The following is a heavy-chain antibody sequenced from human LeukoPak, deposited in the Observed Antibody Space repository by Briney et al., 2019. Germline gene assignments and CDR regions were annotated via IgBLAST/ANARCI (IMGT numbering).Heavy chain of an antibody. D-gene: IGHD1-1*01. CDR2: ISSSGSTI. CDR3: ARARTTGSLNAFDI. Sequence: GGSLRLSCAASGFTFSDYYMSWIRQAPGKGLEWVSYISSSGSTIYYADSVKGRFTISRDNAKNSLYLQMNSLRAEDTAVYYCARARTTGSLNAFDIWGQGTMVTVFS. V-gene: IGHV3-11*01. CDR1: GFTFSDYY. J-gene: IGHJ3*02.